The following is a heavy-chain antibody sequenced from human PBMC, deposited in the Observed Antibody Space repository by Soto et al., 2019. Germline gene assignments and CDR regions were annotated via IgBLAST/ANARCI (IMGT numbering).Heavy chain of an antibody. CDR3: TTDAVVVVVAATGGSYYYYGMDV. V-gene: IGHV3-15*07. Sequence: EVQLVESGGGLVKPGGSLRLSCAASGFTFSNAWMNWVRQAQGKGLEWVGRIKSKTDGGTTDYAAPVKGRFTISRDDSKNTQYLQMNSLKTEDTAVYYCTTDAVVVVVAATGGSYYYYGMDVWGQGTTVTVSS. CDR1: GFTFSNAW. CDR2: IKSKTDGGTT. J-gene: IGHJ6*02. D-gene: IGHD2-15*01.